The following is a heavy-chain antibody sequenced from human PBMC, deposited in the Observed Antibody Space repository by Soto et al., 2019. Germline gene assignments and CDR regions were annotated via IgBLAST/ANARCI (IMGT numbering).Heavy chain of an antibody. D-gene: IGHD3-9*01. CDR2: IRSKAYGGTT. J-gene: IGHJ6*02. CDR3: TRDYSPTLRYFDWLYPAYYYYGMDV. CDR1: GFTFGDYA. V-gene: IGHV3-49*03. Sequence: HPGGSLRLSCTASGFTFGDYAMSWFRQAPGKGLEWVGFIRSKAYGGTTEYAASVKGRFTISRDDSKSIAYLQMNSLKTEDTAVYYCTRDYSPTLRYFDWLYPAYYYYGMDVWGQGTTVTVSS.